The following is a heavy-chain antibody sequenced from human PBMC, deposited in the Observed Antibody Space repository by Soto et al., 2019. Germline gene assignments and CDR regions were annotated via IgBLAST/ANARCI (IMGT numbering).Heavy chain of an antibody. Sequence: SETLSLTCAVSGGSISSGGYSWSWIRQPPGKGLEWIGYIYHSGSTYYNPSLKSRVTISVDRSKNQFSLKLSSVTAADTAVYYCARNLAAAAVNWFDPWGQGTLVTVSS. D-gene: IGHD6-13*01. CDR3: ARNLAAAAVNWFDP. CDR1: GGSISSGGYS. J-gene: IGHJ5*02. V-gene: IGHV4-30-2*01. CDR2: IYHSGST.